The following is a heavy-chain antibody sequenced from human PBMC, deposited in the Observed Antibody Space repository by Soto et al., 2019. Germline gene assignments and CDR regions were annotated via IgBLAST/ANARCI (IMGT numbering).Heavy chain of an antibody. V-gene: IGHV1-18*01. D-gene: IGHD6-6*01. CDR2: VSGYSGHS. CDR3: ASDSSSSGYYYGMDV. Sequence: QVHLVQSGAEVKKPGASVKVSCKASNETLTTYGISWVRQAPGQGLEWMGWVSGYSGHSSSAQEFQDRVIMTTDTSTNPAYMELRSLTSDDSAAYFCASDSSSSGYYYGMDVWGQGTTVTVSS. CDR1: NETLTTYG. J-gene: IGHJ6*02.